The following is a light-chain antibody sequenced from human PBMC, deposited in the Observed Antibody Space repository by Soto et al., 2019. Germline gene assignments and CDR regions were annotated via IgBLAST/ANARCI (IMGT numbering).Light chain of an antibody. Sequence: EIVLTQSPGTLSLSPGERATLSCRASQSVSSGYLAWYQQKPGQAPRLLIYGASSRATGIPDRFSGSGSGTDFTLTISRLEPEDFAVYYCQQYGSSPRFGPGTKVDIK. CDR1: QSVSSGY. CDR2: GAS. V-gene: IGKV3-20*01. CDR3: QQYGSSPR. J-gene: IGKJ3*01.